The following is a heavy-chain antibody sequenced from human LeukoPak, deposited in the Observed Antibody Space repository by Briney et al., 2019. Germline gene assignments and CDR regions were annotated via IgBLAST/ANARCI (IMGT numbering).Heavy chain of an antibody. Sequence: GSLRLSCAASGFTFSSYGMHWVRQAPGKGLEWVAFIRYDGSNKYYADSVKGRFTISRDNSKNTLHLQMNSLRAEDTAVYYCAKDLYSSGWYSPWYFDLWGRGTLVTVSS. CDR2: IRYDGSNK. J-gene: IGHJ2*01. V-gene: IGHV3-30*02. CDR1: GFTFSSYG. CDR3: AKDLYSSGWYSPWYFDL. D-gene: IGHD6-19*01.